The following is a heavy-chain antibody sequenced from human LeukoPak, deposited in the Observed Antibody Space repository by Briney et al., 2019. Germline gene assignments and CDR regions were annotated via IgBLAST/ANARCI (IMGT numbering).Heavy chain of an antibody. D-gene: IGHD3-22*01. V-gene: IGHV4-59*01. CDR2: IYYSGST. J-gene: IGHJ5*02. Sequence: ASETLSLTCTVSGGSISSNYWSWIRQPPGKGLEWIGYIYYSGSTNYNPSLKSRVTISVDTSKNQFSLKLSSVTAADTAVYYCARDRGGYYDSSGYYVRFDPWGQGTLVTVSP. CDR3: ARDRGGYYDSSGYYVRFDP. CDR1: GGSISSNY.